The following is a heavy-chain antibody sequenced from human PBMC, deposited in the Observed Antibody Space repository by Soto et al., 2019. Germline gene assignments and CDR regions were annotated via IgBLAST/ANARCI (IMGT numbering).Heavy chain of an antibody. J-gene: IGHJ4*02. CDR1: GYTFTSYA. CDR2: INAGNGNT. Sequence: ASVKVSCKASGYTFTSYAMHWVRQAPGQRLEWMGWINAGNGNTKYSQKFQGRVTITRDTSASTAYMELSSLRSEDTAVYYCARRGLRGYSYGYDYWGQGTLVTVS. D-gene: IGHD5-18*01. CDR3: ARRGLRGYSYGYDY. V-gene: IGHV1-3*01.